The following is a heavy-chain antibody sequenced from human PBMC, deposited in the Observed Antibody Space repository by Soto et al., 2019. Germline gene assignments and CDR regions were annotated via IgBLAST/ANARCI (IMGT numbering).Heavy chain of an antibody. Sequence: GGSLRLSCAASGFTFSSYGMHWVRQAPGKGLEWVAVIWYDGSNKYYADSVKGRFTISRDNSKNTLYLQMNSLRAEDTAVYYCATLPVMAPAGYYYYGMDVWGQGTTVTVSS. V-gene: IGHV3-33*01. CDR3: ATLPVMAPAGYYYYGMDV. D-gene: IGHD3-16*01. CDR2: IWYDGSNK. CDR1: GFTFSSYG. J-gene: IGHJ6*02.